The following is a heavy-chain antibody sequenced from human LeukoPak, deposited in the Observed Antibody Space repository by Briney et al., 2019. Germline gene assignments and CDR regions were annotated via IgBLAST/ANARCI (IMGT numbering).Heavy chain of an antibody. J-gene: IGHJ5*02. CDR3: ARYGLYRVWGRSRDNWFDP. Sequence: PSQTLSLTCTVSGDSISNGSYYWSWFRQPAGKGLEWIGRIYPTGSTNYNPSLKSRVTISVDTSKNQFSLKLSSVTAADTAVYYCARYGLYRVWGRSRDNWFDPWGQGTLVTVSS. D-gene: IGHD3-16*01. V-gene: IGHV4-61*02. CDR2: IYPTGST. CDR1: GDSISNGSYY.